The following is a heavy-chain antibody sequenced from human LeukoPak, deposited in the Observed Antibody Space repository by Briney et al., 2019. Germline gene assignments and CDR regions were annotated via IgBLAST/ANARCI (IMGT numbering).Heavy chain of an antibody. Sequence: GASVKVSCKSSGYSFTGHYMHWVRQAPGQGLEWMGVINPRGMSTIYAEKFQGRIIMTRDLSTTTDYMELSRLRPDDTAVYYCARGDYYGSGSYKWAWGMGGGNYYYYYYMDVWGKGTTVTISS. CDR2: INPRGMST. J-gene: IGHJ6*03. CDR3: ARGDYYGSGSYKWAWGMGGGNYYYYYYMDV. V-gene: IGHV1-46*01. D-gene: IGHD3-10*01. CDR1: GYSFTGHY.